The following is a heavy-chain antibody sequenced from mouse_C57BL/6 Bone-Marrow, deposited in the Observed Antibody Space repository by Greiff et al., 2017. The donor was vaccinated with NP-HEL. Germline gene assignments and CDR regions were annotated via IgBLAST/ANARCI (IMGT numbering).Heavy chain of an antibody. CDR2: INPSSGYT. CDR3: VLTTVVATVDY. CDR1: GYTFTSYT. V-gene: IGHV1-4*01. Sequence: QVQLQQSGAELARPGASVKMSCKASGYTFTSYTMHWVKQRPGQGLEWIGYINPSSGYTKYNQKFKDKATLTADKSSSTAYMQLSSLTSEDSAVYYCVLTTVVATVDYWGQGTTLTVSS. J-gene: IGHJ2*01. D-gene: IGHD1-1*01.